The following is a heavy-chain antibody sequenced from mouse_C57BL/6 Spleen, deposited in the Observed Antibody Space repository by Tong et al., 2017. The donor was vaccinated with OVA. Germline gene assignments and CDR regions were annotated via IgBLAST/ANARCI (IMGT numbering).Heavy chain of an antibody. J-gene: IGHJ2*01. CDR2: INPSNGGT. CDR3: TRDYYGSSWGYSFDY. Sequence: VKLQESGTELVKPGTSVKLSCKASGYTFTSYWMHWVKQRPGQGLEWIGNINPSNGGTNYNEKFKSKATLAVDKSSSTAYMQLSSLTSEDSAVYDCTRDYYGSSWGYSFDYWGQGTTLTFSS. CDR1: GYTFTSYW. V-gene: IGHV1-53*01. D-gene: IGHD1-1*01.